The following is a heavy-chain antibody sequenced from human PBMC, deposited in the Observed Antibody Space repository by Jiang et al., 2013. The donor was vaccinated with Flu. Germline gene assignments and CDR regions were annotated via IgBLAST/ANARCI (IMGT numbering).Heavy chain of an antibody. CDR1: GFTFSDYY. CDR2: ISSSSSYT. V-gene: IGHV3-11*06. D-gene: IGHD4-17*01. J-gene: IGHJ4*02. Sequence: LVKPGGSLRLSCAASGFTFSDYYMSWIRQAPGKGLEWVSYISSSSSYTNYADSVKGRFTISRDNAKNSLYLQMNSLRAEDTAVYYCARRVGPYGESDYWGQGTLVTVSS. CDR3: ARRVGPYGESDY.